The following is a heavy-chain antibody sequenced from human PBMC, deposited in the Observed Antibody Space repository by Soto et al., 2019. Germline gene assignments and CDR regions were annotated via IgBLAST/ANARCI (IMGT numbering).Heavy chain of an antibody. CDR3: AREASAVVSLDY. V-gene: IGHV1-2*02. Sequence: ASVKVSCKASGYIFTAYSMHWVRQAPGQGLEWLGWINPNSGDTIYAQKFQDRVTMTCDTSVSTAYLELSSLSSDDTALYYCAREASAVVSLDYWGQGTLVTVSS. J-gene: IGHJ4*02. D-gene: IGHD2-15*01. CDR2: INPNSGDT. CDR1: GYIFTAYS.